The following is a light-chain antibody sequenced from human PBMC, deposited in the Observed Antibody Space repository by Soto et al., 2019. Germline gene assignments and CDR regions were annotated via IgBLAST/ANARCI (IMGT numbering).Light chain of an antibody. J-gene: IGKJ5*01. CDR2: EAS. CDR1: QSITSG. Sequence: DIQMTQSPSTLSASIVERDMITCRARQSITSGLAGYKQKSGKAPKLMIYEASNLESEVPSRFSGSGSGTEFTLTISSLQPDDFASYYCQQYNVFPITFGQGTRLEIK. CDR3: QQYNVFPIT. V-gene: IGKV1-5*03.